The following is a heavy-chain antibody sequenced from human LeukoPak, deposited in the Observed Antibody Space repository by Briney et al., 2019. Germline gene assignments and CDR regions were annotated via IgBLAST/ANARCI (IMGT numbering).Heavy chain of an antibody. J-gene: IGHJ4*02. Sequence: SETLSLTCTVSGGSISNTDNFWGWIRQPPGKGLEWIGTIYYSGSTYYNPSLKSRVTISVDTSKNQFSLKLSSVTAADTAVYYCARDDYGDCNYFDYWGQGTLVTVSS. D-gene: IGHD4-17*01. V-gene: IGHV4-39*07. CDR3: ARDDYGDCNYFDY. CDR1: GGSISNTDNF. CDR2: IYYSGST.